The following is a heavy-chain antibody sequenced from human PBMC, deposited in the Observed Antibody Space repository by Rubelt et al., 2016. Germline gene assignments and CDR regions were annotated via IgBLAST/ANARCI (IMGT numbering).Heavy chain of an antibody. D-gene: IGHD2-21*01. J-gene: IGHJ4*02. CDR2: IDPKSGGT. V-gene: IGHV1-2*06. Sequence: QVQLVQSGAEVKKPGSSVKVSCKASGGTFSSYAISWVRQAPGQGLEWMGRIDPKSGGTSYAQKFQGRVTMTRDTSISTAHMELNRLTSDDTAVYYCARDSRVSFDYWGQGTLVTVSS. CDR1: GGTFSSYA. CDR3: ARDSRVSFDY.